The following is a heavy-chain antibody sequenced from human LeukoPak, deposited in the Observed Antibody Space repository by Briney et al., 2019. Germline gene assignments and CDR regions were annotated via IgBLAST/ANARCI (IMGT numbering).Heavy chain of an antibody. CDR3: ARGLPRYSSSWYVDY. Sequence: SETLSLTCAVYGGSFSGYYWSWIRQPPGKGLEWIGEINHSGSTNYNSSLKSRVTISVDTSKNQFSLKLSSVTAADTAVYYCARGLPRYSSSWYVDYWGQGTLVTVSS. J-gene: IGHJ4*02. V-gene: IGHV4-34*01. CDR1: GGSFSGYY. CDR2: INHSGST. D-gene: IGHD6-13*01.